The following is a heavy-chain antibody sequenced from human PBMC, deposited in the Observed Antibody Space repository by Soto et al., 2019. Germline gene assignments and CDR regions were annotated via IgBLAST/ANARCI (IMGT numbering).Heavy chain of an antibody. CDR2: ITTSSAYI. J-gene: IGHJ5*02. Sequence: EVQLVESGGGLVKPGGSLRLSCAASGFTFNTYDMNWVRQAPGKGLEWVSSITTSSAYIYYADSLKGRITISRDNAKNSLFLQMNSVRAEDTAVHYCVRSGTARLLRHSWFDTWGQGTLVTVSS. D-gene: IGHD2-21*01. CDR3: VRSGTARLLRHSWFDT. CDR1: GFTFNTYD. V-gene: IGHV3-21*01.